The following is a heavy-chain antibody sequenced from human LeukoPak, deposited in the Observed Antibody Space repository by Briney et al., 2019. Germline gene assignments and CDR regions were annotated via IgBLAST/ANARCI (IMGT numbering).Heavy chain of an antibody. Sequence: GSLRLSCAASGFTFSSYWMSWVRQAPGKGLEWVANIRQDGSVQNYVDSVKGRFTISRDNPKNSVYLQVNSLRAEDTAVYYCLVTTRSRGFDYWGQGTLVTVSS. CDR3: LVTTRSRGFDY. J-gene: IGHJ4*02. V-gene: IGHV3-7*01. CDR2: IRQDGSVQ. CDR1: GFTFSSYW. D-gene: IGHD1/OR15-1a*01.